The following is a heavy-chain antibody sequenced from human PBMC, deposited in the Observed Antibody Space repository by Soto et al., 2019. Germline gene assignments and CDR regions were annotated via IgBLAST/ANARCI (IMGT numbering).Heavy chain of an antibody. CDR1: GYSISSGYY. V-gene: IGHV4-38-2*01. CDR3: ARGAATVTPGWFDP. CDR2: IYHSGST. J-gene: IGHJ5*02. Sequence: SETLSLTCAVSGYSISSGYYWGWIRQPPGKGLEWIASIYHSGSTYYNPSLKSRVTISVDTSKNQFSLKLSSVTAADTAVYYCARGAATVTPGWFDPWGQGTLVTVSS. D-gene: IGHD4-17*01.